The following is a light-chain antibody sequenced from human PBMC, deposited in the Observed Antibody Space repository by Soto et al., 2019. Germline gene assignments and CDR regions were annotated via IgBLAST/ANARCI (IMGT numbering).Light chain of an antibody. CDR2: GAS. V-gene: IGKV3-20*01. J-gene: IGKJ2*01. CDR3: QQYDSSPPGYT. CDR1: QSVSSTY. Sequence: EIVLTQSPGTLSLSPGEGTTLSCTTSQSVSSTYFAWYQQKPGQAPRLLTYGASNRATGIPDRFSGSGSGTDFTLTISRLEPEDVAMYYCQQYDSSPPGYTCGQGTKLEIK.